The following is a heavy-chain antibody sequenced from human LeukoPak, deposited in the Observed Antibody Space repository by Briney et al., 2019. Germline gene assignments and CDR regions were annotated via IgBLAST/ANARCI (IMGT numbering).Heavy chain of an antibody. V-gene: IGHV3-30*18. J-gene: IGHJ4*02. D-gene: IGHD2-15*01. CDR1: GFTFSSYS. CDR3: AKEYCGGGRCNDDFFDY. Sequence: PGGSLRLSCAASGFTFSSYSMNWVRQAPGKGLEWVAVISYDEKTKYYADSVKGRFTISRDNSRNTLYLEMNSLRAEDTAVYYCAKEYCGGGRCNDDFFDYWGQGTLVTVSS. CDR2: ISYDEKTK.